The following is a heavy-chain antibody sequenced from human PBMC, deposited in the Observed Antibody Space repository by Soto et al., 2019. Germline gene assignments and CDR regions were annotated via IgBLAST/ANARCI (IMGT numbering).Heavy chain of an antibody. CDR3: ARASGRPLTVYAPLGF. J-gene: IGHJ4*02. D-gene: IGHD2-8*01. CDR1: GYSLTEYY. V-gene: IGHV1-2*02. Sequence: RASVKVSCKASGYSLTEYYLHWVRQAPGQGLEWMGWINPTTGGTTYAQKFEGRVTMTRDRSVNTAYMELSRLRSDDTALYFCARASGRPLTVYAPLGFWGQGSMVTVYS. CDR2: INPTTGGT.